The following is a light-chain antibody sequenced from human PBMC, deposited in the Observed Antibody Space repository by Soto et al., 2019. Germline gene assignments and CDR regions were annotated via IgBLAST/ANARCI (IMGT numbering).Light chain of an antibody. CDR3: SSYTSSSRYV. Sequence: QSALTQPASVSGSPGQSITISCTGTSSDVGGYNYVSWYQQHPGKAPKLMIYEVSNRPSGVSNRFSGSKSGNTASLTISGLQAEDEADYDCSSYTSSSRYVFGTGTKLTVL. V-gene: IGLV2-14*01. CDR2: EVS. J-gene: IGLJ1*01. CDR1: SSDVGGYNY.